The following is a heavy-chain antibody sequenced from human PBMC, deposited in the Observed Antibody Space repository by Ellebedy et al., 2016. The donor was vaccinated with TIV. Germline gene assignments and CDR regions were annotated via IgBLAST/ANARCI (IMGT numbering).Heavy chain of an antibody. D-gene: IGHD6-13*01. CDR2: LDPTSRST. V-gene: IGHV1-46*01. Sequence: AASVKVSCKASANTFSSYCVYWLRRPPGRWPEWIVLLDPTSRSTMYAQKFRGRVTVTSYTFSNTVYMELSSLTSEDTDVYFCATTEYSRTWSFDEWGQGTLVTVS. CDR1: ANTFSSYC. J-gene: IGHJ4*02. CDR3: ATTEYSRTWSFDE.